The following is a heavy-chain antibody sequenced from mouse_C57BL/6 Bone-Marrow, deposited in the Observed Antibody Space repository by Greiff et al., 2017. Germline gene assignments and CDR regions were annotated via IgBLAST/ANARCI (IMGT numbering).Heavy chain of an antibody. D-gene: IGHD1-1*01. Sequence: EVKLVESGGDLVKPGGSLKLSCAASGFTFSSYGMSWVRQTPDKRLEWVATISSGGSYTYYPDSVKGRFPISRDNAKNTLYLQMSSLKSEDTAMYYCARRPERYGSSYGYWYVDVWGTGTTVTVSS. CDR2: ISSGGSYT. V-gene: IGHV5-6*02. CDR3: ARRPERYGSSYGYWYVDV. CDR1: GFTFSSYG. J-gene: IGHJ1*03.